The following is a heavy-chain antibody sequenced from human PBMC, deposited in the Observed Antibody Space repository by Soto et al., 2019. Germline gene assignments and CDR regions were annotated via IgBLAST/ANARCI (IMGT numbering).Heavy chain of an antibody. CDR1: GYTFTDYD. Sequence: QVQVVQSGDEEKKPGASVKVSCKTSGYTFTDYDINWVRQAPGQGLEWMGWVSPDHGNAGYAQQFQGRVTMTSDTSISTVFMELTNLRSEDTAVYYCAVTTGYWGQGTKVTVSS. D-gene: IGHD4-17*01. CDR2: VSPDHGNA. CDR3: AVTTGY. V-gene: IGHV1-8*01. J-gene: IGHJ4*02.